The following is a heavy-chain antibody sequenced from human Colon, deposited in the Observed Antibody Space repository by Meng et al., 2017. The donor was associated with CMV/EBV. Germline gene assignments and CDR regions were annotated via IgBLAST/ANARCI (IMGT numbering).Heavy chain of an antibody. D-gene: IGHD5-24*01. J-gene: IGHJ4*02. V-gene: IGHV3-21*02. CDR3: AREEVGEMAVFDN. CDR1: GFTFSSHS. CDR2: ISRSSTHI. Sequence: VQCVESGGGLVKPGGSLRLSCTTSGFTFSSHSMNWVRQAPGKGLEWVSSISRSSTHIYYLDSVKGRFTISRDNARNSLYLQMNSLRAEDTAVYYCAREEVGEMAVFDNWGQGTLVTVSS.